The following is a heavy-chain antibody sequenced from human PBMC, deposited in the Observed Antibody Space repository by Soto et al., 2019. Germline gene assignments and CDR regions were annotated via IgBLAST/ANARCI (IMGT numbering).Heavy chain of an antibody. D-gene: IGHD3-3*01. CDR1: GFSLTTSGVG. CDR2: IYWDDDK. Sequence: QITLNESGPTVVKPAETLTLTCTFSGFSLTTSGVGVGWIRQSPGKAPEWLALIYWDDDKRYSASLKSRLTITKDTSKNQVVLTMASVDPADTATYYCAHRILRTVFGLVTTTAIYFDFWGQGTPVVVFS. V-gene: IGHV2-5*02. J-gene: IGHJ4*02. CDR3: AHRILRTVFGLVTTTAIYFDF.